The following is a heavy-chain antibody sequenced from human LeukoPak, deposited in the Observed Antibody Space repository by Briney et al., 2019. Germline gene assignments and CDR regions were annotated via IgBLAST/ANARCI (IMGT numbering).Heavy chain of an antibody. J-gene: IGHJ4*02. D-gene: IGHD2-2*01. Sequence: LETLSLTCTVSGGSISSYYWSWIRQPPGKGLEWIGYIYYSGSTNYNPSLKSRVTISVDTSKNQFSLKLSSVTAADTAVYYCARGRLTRGFDYWGQGTLVTVSS. V-gene: IGHV4-59*01. CDR3: ARGRLTRGFDY. CDR2: IYYSGST. CDR1: GGSISSYY.